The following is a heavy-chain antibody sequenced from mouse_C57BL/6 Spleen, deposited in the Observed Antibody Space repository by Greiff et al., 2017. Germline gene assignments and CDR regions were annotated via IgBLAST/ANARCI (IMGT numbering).Heavy chain of an antibody. CDR3: ARDENGYDGGVYYFDY. CDR2: ISYDGSN. CDR1: GYPITSGYY. J-gene: IGHJ2*01. D-gene: IGHD2-2*01. V-gene: IGHV3-6*01. Sequence: LVESGPGLVKPSQSLSLTCSVTGYPITSGYYWNWIRQFPGNKLAWMGYISYDGSNNYNSSLKNRIYITRDTSKNQFFLKLNSVTTEDTATYYGARDENGYDGGVYYFDYWGQGTTLTVSS.